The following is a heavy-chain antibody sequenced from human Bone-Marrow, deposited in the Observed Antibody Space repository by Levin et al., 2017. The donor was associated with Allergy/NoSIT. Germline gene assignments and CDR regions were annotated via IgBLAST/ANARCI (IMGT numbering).Heavy chain of an antibody. J-gene: IGHJ6*02. CDR3: AKGSGSDSDDGTDV. Sequence: GGSLRLSCAASGFIFNTYSMNWVRQAPGKGLEWVTSISYDGKNKFYADSVKGRFTISRDNSKNTLYLQMSSLRPEDTAFYYCAKGSGSDSDDGTDVWGQGTTVTVS. CDR2: ISYDGKNK. CDR1: GFIFNTYS. D-gene: IGHD1-26*01. V-gene: IGHV3-30*18.